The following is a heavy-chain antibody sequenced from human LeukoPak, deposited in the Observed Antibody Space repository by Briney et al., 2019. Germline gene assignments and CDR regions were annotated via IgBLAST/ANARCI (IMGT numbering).Heavy chain of an antibody. V-gene: IGHV3-23*01. J-gene: IGHJ4*02. CDR1: GFTFSSYA. CDR3: AKPRRGYNYGYYFDY. D-gene: IGHD5-24*01. Sequence: PGGSLRLSCAASGFTFSSYAMSWVRQAPGKGLEWVSAISGSGGSTYYADSVKGRFTISRDNSKNTLYLQLNSLRAEDTAVYYCAKPRRGYNYGYYFDYWGQGTLVTVSS. CDR2: ISGSGGST.